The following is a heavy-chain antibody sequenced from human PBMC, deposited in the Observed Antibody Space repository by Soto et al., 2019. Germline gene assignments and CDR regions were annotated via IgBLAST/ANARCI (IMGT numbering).Heavy chain of an antibody. Sequence: SETLSLTCTVSGGSISSGGYYWSWIRQHPGKGLEWIGNIYYSGSTNYNPSLRSRVTVSVDTSKNQFSLELTSVTAADTGMYYCTGRPRATSPFDSWGQGTLVTVSS. CDR1: GGSISSGGYY. V-gene: IGHV4-61*08. CDR3: TGRPRATSPFDS. J-gene: IGHJ4*02. CDR2: IYYSGST.